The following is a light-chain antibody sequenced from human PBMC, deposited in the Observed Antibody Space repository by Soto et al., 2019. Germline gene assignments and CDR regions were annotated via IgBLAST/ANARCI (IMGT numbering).Light chain of an antibody. Sequence: QSVLTQPASVSGSPGQSITISCTGTSSDFGGYNYVSWYQHLPGKAPKLMIYEISNRPSGVSNRFSGSKSGNTASLTISGLQAEDEADYYCASYTSSSTSVIFGRGTKLTVL. CDR2: EIS. J-gene: IGLJ2*01. V-gene: IGLV2-14*01. CDR3: ASYTSSSTSVI. CDR1: SSDFGGYNY.